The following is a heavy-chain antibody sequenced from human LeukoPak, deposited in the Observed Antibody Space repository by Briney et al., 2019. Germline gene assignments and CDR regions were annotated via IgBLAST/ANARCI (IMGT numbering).Heavy chain of an antibody. CDR1: GYTFTSYA. D-gene: IGHD3-22*01. CDR3: ARSYYYEQYYFDY. V-gene: IGHV7-4-1*02. J-gene: IGHJ4*02. Sequence: GRSLRLSCAASGYTFTSYAMNWVRQAPGQGLEWMGWINTNTGNPTYAQGFTGRFVFSLDTSVSTAYLQISSLKAEDTAVYYCARSYYYEQYYFDYWGQGTLVTVSS. CDR2: INTNTGNP.